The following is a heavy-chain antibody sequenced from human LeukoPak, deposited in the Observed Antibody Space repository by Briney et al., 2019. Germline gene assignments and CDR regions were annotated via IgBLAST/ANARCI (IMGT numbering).Heavy chain of an antibody. Sequence: GGSLRLSCAASGFTFDDYGMSWVRQAPGKGLEWVSGIKWNGGSTGYADSVKGRFTISRDNAKNSLYLQMNSLRAEDTALYYCATGYCSSTSCYTPLDYWGQGTLVTVSS. CDR1: GFTFDDYG. V-gene: IGHV3-20*04. J-gene: IGHJ4*02. CDR3: ATGYCSSTSCYTPLDY. CDR2: IKWNGGST. D-gene: IGHD2-2*02.